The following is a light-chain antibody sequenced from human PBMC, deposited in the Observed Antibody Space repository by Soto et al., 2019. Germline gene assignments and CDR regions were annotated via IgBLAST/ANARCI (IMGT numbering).Light chain of an antibody. CDR2: NAF. CDR3: QQYGSSPGT. CDR1: QSVSSSY. J-gene: IGKJ4*01. Sequence: EIVLTQTPGTLSLSPGERGTLSCRASQSVSSSYLAWYQQKPGQAPRLLIYNAFNRATGIPDRFSGSGSGTDFTLTISRLEPEDFAVYYCQQYGSSPGTFGGGTKVEIK. V-gene: IGKV3-20*01.